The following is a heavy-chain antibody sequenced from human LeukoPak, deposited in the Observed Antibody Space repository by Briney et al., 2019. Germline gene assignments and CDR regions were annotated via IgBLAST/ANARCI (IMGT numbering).Heavy chain of an antibody. V-gene: IGHV1-2*02. CDR2: VSPYSGDT. Sequence: ASVKVSCKASGYTFTGHYMHWVRQAPGQALEWMGWVSPYSGDTNYAQNFEGRVTMTRDTSMSTAFMELSRLTSDDTAVYYCPRVRIEAAGRGLDYWGQGTLVTVSS. CDR3: PRVRIEAAGRGLDY. D-gene: IGHD6-13*01. CDR1: GYTFTGHY. J-gene: IGHJ4*02.